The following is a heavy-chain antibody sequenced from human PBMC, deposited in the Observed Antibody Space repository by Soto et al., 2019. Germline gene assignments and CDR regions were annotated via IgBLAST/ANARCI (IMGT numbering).Heavy chain of an antibody. CDR1: GYTFSSYG. CDR3: ARLTSDITIFGVVIGEYYYYYGMDV. D-gene: IGHD3-3*01. Sequence: ASVKVSCKASGYTFSSYGISWVRQAPGQGLEWMGWISAYNGNTNYAQKLQGRVTMTTDTSTSTAYMELRSLRSDDTAVYYCARLTSDITIFGVVIGEYYYYYGMDVWG. CDR2: ISAYNGNT. V-gene: IGHV1-18*01. J-gene: IGHJ6*02.